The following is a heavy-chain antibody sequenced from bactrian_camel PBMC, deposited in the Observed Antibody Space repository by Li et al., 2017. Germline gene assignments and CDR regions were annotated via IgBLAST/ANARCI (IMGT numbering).Heavy chain of an antibody. V-gene: IGHV3S6*01. D-gene: IGHD3*01. CDR3: AADRSRMTTMQTLGFTPRY. CDR1: GITFSRHD. Sequence: HVQLVESGGGLVQPGESLRLSCVASGITFSRHDMSWVRQAPGKAVEWVAGITSLPSLFRAASYADSVKGRFAISRDNGKRTLYLQMNSLKPEDTAMYYCAADRSRMTTMQTLGFTPRYWGQGTQVTVS. CDR2: ITSLPSLFRAA. J-gene: IGHJ4*01.